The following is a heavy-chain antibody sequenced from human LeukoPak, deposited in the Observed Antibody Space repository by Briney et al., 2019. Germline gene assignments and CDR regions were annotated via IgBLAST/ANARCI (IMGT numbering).Heavy chain of an antibody. V-gene: IGHV1-18*01. CDR3: ARGSFPSDDILTGPFDN. CDR2: ISSYNGNT. Sequence: GASVKVSCKASGYTFTSYGISWVRLAPGQGLEWMGWISSYNGNTNYAQKLQGRATMTTDTSTSTAYMELRSLRSDDTAVYYCARGSFPSDDILTGPFDNWGQGTLVTVSS. CDR1: GYTFTSYG. D-gene: IGHD3-9*01. J-gene: IGHJ4*02.